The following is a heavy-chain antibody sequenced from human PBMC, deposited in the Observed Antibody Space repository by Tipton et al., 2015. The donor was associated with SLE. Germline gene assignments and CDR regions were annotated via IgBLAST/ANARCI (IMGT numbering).Heavy chain of an antibody. D-gene: IGHD6-19*01. V-gene: IGHV4-34*01. CDR3: ARHTTQQWLVRAEYYFDY. J-gene: IGHJ4*02. Sequence: TLSLTCAVYGGSFSTYYWSWIRQPPGMGLEWIGEVNRRGSTNYNSSLKSRVTISLDTSKNQFSLKLSSVTAADTAVYYCARHTTQQWLVRAEYYFDYWGQGTLVTVSS. CDR1: GGSFSTYY. CDR2: VNRRGST.